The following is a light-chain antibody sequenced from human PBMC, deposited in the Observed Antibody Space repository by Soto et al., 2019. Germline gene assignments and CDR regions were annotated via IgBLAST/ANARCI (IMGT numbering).Light chain of an antibody. Sequence: DIQMTQSPSTLSASVGDRVTITCRASQSISNWLAWYQQKPGKAPKLLIYDASSLESGVPSRFSGSGSGTEFILTISGLQPDDFATYYCQQSYSTPLTFGGGTKVEIK. CDR3: QQSYSTPLT. CDR2: DAS. V-gene: IGKV1-5*01. CDR1: QSISNW. J-gene: IGKJ4*01.